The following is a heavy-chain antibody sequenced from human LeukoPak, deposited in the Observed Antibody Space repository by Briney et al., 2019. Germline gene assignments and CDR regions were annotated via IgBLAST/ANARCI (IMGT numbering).Heavy chain of an antibody. V-gene: IGHV3-33*01. J-gene: IGHJ4*02. CDR2: LWSDGATK. CDR1: GFSILTYD. Sequence: PGGSLRLSCAASGFSILTYDMNWVRQAPGKGLEWLTILWSDGATKYADSVEGRFTISRDNSKNTLSLQMNSLRAEDTAVYYCARGRYGSGSFDYWGQGALVTVSS. CDR3: ARGRYGSGSFDY. D-gene: IGHD3-10*01.